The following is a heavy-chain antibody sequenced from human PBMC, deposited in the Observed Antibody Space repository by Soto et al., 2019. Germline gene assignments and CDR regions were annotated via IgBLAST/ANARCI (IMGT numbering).Heavy chain of an antibody. J-gene: IGHJ6*02. CDR1: GYTFTAYY. V-gene: IGHV1-2*02. CDR2: INPKFGDT. CDR3: ARNMDYYYGPGSGNGHGF. Sequence: QVQLVQSGAEVKDPGDSVRVSCEASGYTFTAYYIHWVRQAPGQGLEWMGWINPKFGDTTYAQDFQGRVSMTRDMSISKVYMELSRLTSDDTAIYYCARNMDYYYGPGSGNGHGFWGQGTTVTVFS. D-gene: IGHD3-10*01.